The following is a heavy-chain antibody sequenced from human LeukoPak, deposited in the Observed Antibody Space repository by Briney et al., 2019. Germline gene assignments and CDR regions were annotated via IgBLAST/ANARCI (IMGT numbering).Heavy chain of an antibody. CDR1: GFTFSSYA. CDR3: AKERKLLPFDC. Sequence: GRSLRLSCAASGFTFSSYAMHWVRQAPDKGLEWVAFIQNDEIDKFYADSVRGRFTVSRDNSKNTLYLQMNSLRTEDTAVYYCAKERKLLPFDCWGQGTLVTVSS. J-gene: IGHJ4*02. CDR2: IQNDEIDK. V-gene: IGHV3-30*04. D-gene: IGHD4-23*01.